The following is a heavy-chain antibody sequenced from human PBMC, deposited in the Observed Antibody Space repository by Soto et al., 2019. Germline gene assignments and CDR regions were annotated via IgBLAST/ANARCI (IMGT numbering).Heavy chain of an antibody. Sequence: QEQLVESGGGVVQPGRSLRLSCADSGLTFSSYAMSWVRQAPGKGLEWVAATSYDGSNKYYVDSVKGRLTISRDNSKNPLNLQMNSLRAEDTPVYYCAGVYYGGDSVNNYWGQGTLVTVSS. V-gene: IGHV3-30-3*01. CDR3: AGVYYGGDSVNNY. CDR2: TSYDGSNK. D-gene: IGHD4-17*01. J-gene: IGHJ4*02. CDR1: GLTFSSYA.